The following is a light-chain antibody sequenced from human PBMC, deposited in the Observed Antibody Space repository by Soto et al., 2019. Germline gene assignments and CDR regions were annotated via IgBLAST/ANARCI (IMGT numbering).Light chain of an antibody. CDR2: DVS. J-gene: IGLJ2*01. Sequence: QSVLTQPRSVSGSPGQSVTISCTGTSSDVGGYNYVSWYQQHPGKAPKLMIYDVSKRPSGVPDRFSGSKFGDTASLTISGLQAEDEADYYCCSYAGSYTFVFGGGTKLTVL. CDR1: SSDVGGYNY. CDR3: CSYAGSYTFV. V-gene: IGLV2-11*01.